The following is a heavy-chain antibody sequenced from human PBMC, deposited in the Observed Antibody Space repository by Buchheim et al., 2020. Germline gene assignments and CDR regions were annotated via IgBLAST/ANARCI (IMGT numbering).Heavy chain of an antibody. V-gene: IGHV3-30*18. Sequence: QVQLVESGGGVVQPGRSLRLSCAASGFTFSSYGMHWVRQAPGKGLEWVAVISYDGSNKYYADSVKGRFTISRDKSKNTLYLQMNSLRAEDTAVYYCAKTYSSSSISDYWGQGTL. CDR3: AKTYSSSSISDY. CDR2: ISYDGSNK. J-gene: IGHJ4*02. D-gene: IGHD6-6*01. CDR1: GFTFSSYG.